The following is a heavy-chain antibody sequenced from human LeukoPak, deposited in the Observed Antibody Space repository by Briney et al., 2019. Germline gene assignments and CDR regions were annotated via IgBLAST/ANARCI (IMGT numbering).Heavy chain of an antibody. D-gene: IGHD6-13*01. J-gene: IGHJ4*02. CDR2: ISSSSSYI. CDR3: ARSFGYSSSWYDVFDY. V-gene: IGHV3-21*01. Sequence: GGSLRLSCAASGFTFSSYSMNWVRQAPGKGLEWVSSISSSSSYIYYADSVKGRFTISRDNAKNSLYLQMSSLRAEDTAVYYCARSFGYSSSWYDVFDYWGQGTLVTVSS. CDR1: GFTFSSYS.